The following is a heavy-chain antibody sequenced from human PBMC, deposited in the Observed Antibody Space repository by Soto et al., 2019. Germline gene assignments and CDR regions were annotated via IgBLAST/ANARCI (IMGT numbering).Heavy chain of an antibody. CDR2: ISYDGSKK. V-gene: IGHV3-30-3*01. CDR3: ARPENVDTAMAPGGAFDI. D-gene: IGHD5-18*01. CDR1: GFTFSSYA. J-gene: IGHJ3*02. Sequence: QVQLVESGGGVVQPGRSLRLSCAASGFTFSSYAMHWVRQAPGKGLEWVAVISYDGSKKYYADSVKGRFTIYRDNSKNTLYLQMNSLRAEDTAVYYCARPENVDTAMAPGGAFDIWGQGTMVTVSS.